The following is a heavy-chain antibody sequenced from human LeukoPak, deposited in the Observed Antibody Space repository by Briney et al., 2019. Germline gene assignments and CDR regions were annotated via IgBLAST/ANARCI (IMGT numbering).Heavy chain of an antibody. Sequence: SQTLSLTCTVSGGSISSGDYYWSWIRQPPGKGLEWIGYIYYSGSTYYNPSLKSRVTISVDTSKNQFSLKLSSVTAADTAVYYCARVARLYGDPSYFDYWGQGTLVPVSS. J-gene: IGHJ4*02. D-gene: IGHD4-17*01. CDR1: GGSISSGDYY. CDR2: IYYSGST. CDR3: ARVARLYGDPSYFDY. V-gene: IGHV4-30-4*01.